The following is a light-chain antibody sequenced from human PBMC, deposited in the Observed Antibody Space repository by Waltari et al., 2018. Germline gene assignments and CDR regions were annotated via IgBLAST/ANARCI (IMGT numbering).Light chain of an antibody. CDR2: DVN. Sequence: QSALTQTATVSGSPGQSITISCSGTSSDIGNYNLVSWYRHHPGKAPTLIIYDVNKRPSGVSNRFSGSKSGNTAFLTISGLQTADEADIFCCSYAGSAVSVFGGGTKVTVL. CDR3: CSYAGSAVSV. CDR1: SSDIGNYNL. V-gene: IGLV2-23*02. J-gene: IGLJ3*02.